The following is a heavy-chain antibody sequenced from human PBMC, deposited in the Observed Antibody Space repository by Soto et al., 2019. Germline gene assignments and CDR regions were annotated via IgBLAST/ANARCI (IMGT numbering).Heavy chain of an antibody. D-gene: IGHD4-17*01. V-gene: IGHV3-33*01. CDR2: IWYDGSNK. CDR1: GFTFSGYV. CDR3: ARERLGDYCFDY. J-gene: IGHJ4*02. Sequence: QVPLVEGGGGVVQPGRSLRLSCAASGFTFSGYVMHWVRQAPGKGLEWVAVIWYDGSNKHYADSVKGRFTISRDNSKNTLYLQMNSLRAEDTAVYYCARERLGDYCFDYWGQGTLVTVSS.